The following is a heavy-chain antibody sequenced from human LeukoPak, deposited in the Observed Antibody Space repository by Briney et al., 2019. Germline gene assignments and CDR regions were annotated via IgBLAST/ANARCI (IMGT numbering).Heavy chain of an antibody. V-gene: IGHV3-21*01. J-gene: IGHJ6*03. CDR3: VREGTGIAAAGAYYYYMDV. D-gene: IGHD6-13*01. CDR2: ISSSSSYI. Sequence: GGSLRLSCAASGFTFSSYSMNWVRQAPGKGLEWVSSISSSSSYIYYADSVKGRFTISRDNAKNSLYLQMNSLRAEDTAVYYCVREGTGIAAAGAYYYYMDVWGKGTTVTVSS. CDR1: GFTFSSYS.